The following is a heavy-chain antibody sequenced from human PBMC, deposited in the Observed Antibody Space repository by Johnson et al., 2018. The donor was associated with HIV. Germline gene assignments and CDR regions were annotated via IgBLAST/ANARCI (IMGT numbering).Heavy chain of an antibody. V-gene: IGHV3-20*04. J-gene: IGHJ3*02. CDR1: GFTFDDYG. CDR2: INWNGGST. D-gene: IGHD2-21*02. Sequence: VQLVESGGGVVRPGGSLRLSCAASGFTFDDYGMSWVRQAPGKGLEWVSGINWNGGSTGSVDSVKGRFTISRDNSKNTLYLQMNSLRTNDTAVYYCARDRPSDICGGDCDAFDIWGQGTMVTVSS. CDR3: ARDRPSDICGGDCDAFDI.